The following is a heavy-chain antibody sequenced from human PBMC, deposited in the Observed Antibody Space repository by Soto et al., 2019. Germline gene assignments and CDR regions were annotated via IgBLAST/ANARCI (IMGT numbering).Heavy chain of an antibody. V-gene: IGHV1-69*13. D-gene: IGHD3-16*02. Sequence: GASVKVSCKASGGTFSSYAISWVRQAPGQGLEWMGGIIPIFGTANYAQKFQGRVTITADESTSTAYMELSSLRSEDTAVYYCARDRSSTNQTDSYVWGSYRSGFDPWGQGTLVTVSS. J-gene: IGHJ5*02. CDR3: ARDRSSTNQTDSYVWGSYRSGFDP. CDR1: GGTFSSYA. CDR2: IIPIFGTA.